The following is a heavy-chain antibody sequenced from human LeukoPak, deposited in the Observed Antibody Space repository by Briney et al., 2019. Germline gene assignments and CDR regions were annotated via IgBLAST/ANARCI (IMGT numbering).Heavy chain of an antibody. J-gene: IGHJ3*02. D-gene: IGHD6-13*01. CDR2: INPSGGST. Sequence: ASVKVSCKASGYTFTSYYMHWVRQAPGQGLEWMGIINPSGGSTSYAQKFQGRVTMTRDTSTSTVYMELSSLRSEDTAVYYCARDPRSIAAAGTAFDIWGQGTMVTVS. CDR3: ARDPRSIAAAGTAFDI. CDR1: GYTFTSYY. V-gene: IGHV1-46*01.